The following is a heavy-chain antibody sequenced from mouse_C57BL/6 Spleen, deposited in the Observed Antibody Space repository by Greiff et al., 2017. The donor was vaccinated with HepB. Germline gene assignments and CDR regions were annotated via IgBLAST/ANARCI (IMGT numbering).Heavy chain of an antibody. V-gene: IGHV5-9*01. CDR2: ISGGGGNT. J-gene: IGHJ1*03. Sequence: EVKLVESGGGLVKPGGSLKLSCAASGFTFSSYTMSWVRQTPEKRLEWVATISGGGGNTYYPDSVKGGFTISRDNAKNTLYLQMSSLRAEDTALYYCARQDYGSSHWYFDVWGTGTTGTVSS. CDR1: GFTFSSYT. CDR3: ARQDYGSSHWYFDV. D-gene: IGHD1-1*01.